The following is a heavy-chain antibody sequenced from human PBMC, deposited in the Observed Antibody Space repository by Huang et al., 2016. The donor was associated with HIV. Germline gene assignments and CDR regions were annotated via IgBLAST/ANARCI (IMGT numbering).Heavy chain of an antibody. CDR2: IRFDGNKK. V-gene: IGHV3-30*02. Sequence: QVRLVESGGGVVQPGGSLTLSCEASGFTFSTFGMHWVRQAPGKGLEVVANIRFDGNKKVYEESLKGRFTIFRENSKNTVYLEMNSLTGEDTAMYFCAKGGAGYHNGPEYWGQGTQVIVS. D-gene: IGHD2-8*01. CDR1: GFTFSTFG. CDR3: AKGGAGYHNGPEY. J-gene: IGHJ4*02.